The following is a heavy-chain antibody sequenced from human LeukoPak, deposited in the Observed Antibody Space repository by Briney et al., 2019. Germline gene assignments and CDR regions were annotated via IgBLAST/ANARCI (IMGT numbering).Heavy chain of an antibody. D-gene: IGHD3-16*01. J-gene: IGHJ4*02. CDR1: GGSISSYY. CDR3: ARSSPGWGGFYY. V-gene: IGHV4-4*09. CDR2: IYTSGST. Sequence: SETLSLTCTVSGGSISSYYWSWIRQPPGKGLEWIGYIYTSGSTNYNLSLKSRVTISVDTSKNQFSLKLSSVTAADTAVYYCARSSPGWGGFYYWGQGTLVTVSS.